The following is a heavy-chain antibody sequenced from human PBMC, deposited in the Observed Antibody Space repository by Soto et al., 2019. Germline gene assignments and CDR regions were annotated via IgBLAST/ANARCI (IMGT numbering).Heavy chain of an antibody. V-gene: IGHV4-39*07. CDR3: ARDPGGPSRGYYYYGMDV. CDR2: IYYSGST. CDR1: GGSISSSSYY. Sequence: PSETLSLTCTVSGGSISSSSYYWGWIRQPPGKGLEWIGSIYYSGSTYYNPSLKSRVTISVDTSKNQFSLKLSSVTAADTAVYYCARDPGGPSRGYYYYGMDVWGQGTTVTVSS. J-gene: IGHJ6*02. D-gene: IGHD2-2*01.